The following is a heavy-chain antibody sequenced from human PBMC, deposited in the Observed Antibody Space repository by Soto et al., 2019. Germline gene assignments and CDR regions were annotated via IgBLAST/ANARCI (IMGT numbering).Heavy chain of an antibody. CDR1: GFTFSSYE. CDR2: ISSSGSTI. Sequence: GGSLRLSCAASGFTFSSYEMNWVRQAPGKGLEWVSYISSSGSTIYYADSVKGRFTISRDNAKDSLYLQMNSLRAEDTAVYYCARRRPVDEGDAFDIWGQGTMVTVSS. V-gene: IGHV3-48*03. J-gene: IGHJ3*02. CDR3: ARRRPVDEGDAFDI.